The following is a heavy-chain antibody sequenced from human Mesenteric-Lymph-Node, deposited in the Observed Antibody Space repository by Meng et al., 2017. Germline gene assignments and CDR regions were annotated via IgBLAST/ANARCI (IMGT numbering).Heavy chain of an antibody. CDR3: ARQIVSTYYFDY. Sequence: QVQLVQSGAEVKKTGASVKGSCKASGYTFTSHVMHWVRQAPGQRFEWMGWINPGNANTRYSQKFQGRVTITRDTSASTAYMELSSLTSEDTAVYYCARQIVSTYYFDYWGQGTLVTVSS. CDR2: INPGNANT. D-gene: IGHD1-1*01. J-gene: IGHJ4*02. CDR1: GYTFTSHV. V-gene: IGHV1-3*01.